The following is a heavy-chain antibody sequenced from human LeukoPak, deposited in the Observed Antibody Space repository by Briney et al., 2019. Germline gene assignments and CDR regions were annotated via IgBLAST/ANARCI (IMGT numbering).Heavy chain of an antibody. Sequence: GGSLRLSCAASGFTFSSYGVHWVRQAPGKGLEWVAVISYDGSSKYYADSVKGRFTISRDNSKNTLYLQMNSLRAEDTAVYYCAKAAAASGSYTIDYRGQGTLVTVSS. CDR2: ISYDGSSK. J-gene: IGHJ4*02. D-gene: IGHD1-26*01. CDR3: AKAAAASGSYTIDY. V-gene: IGHV3-30*18. CDR1: GFTFSSYG.